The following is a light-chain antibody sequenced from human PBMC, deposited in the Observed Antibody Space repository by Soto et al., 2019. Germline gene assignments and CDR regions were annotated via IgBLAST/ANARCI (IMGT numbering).Light chain of an antibody. CDR3: QQRSNWPLT. Sequence: ENVLTQSPGTLSLSPGERATLSCRASQSVSSSYLAWYQQKPGQAPRLLMYDASSRATGIPARFSGSGSGTDFTLTISSLEPEDFAVYYCQQRSNWPLTFGGGTKVEIK. CDR1: QSVSSSY. V-gene: IGKV3D-20*02. CDR2: DAS. J-gene: IGKJ4*01.